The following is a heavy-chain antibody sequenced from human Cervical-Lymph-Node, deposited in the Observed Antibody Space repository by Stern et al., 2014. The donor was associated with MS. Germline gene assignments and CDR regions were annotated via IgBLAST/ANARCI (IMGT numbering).Heavy chain of an antibody. D-gene: IGHD2-15*01. CDR3: ARGIVSNRAAATQHNLFDS. V-gene: IGHV1-69*04. J-gene: IGHJ5*01. Sequence: DQLVESGAEVRKPGSSVNVSCKASGGGALSSSYAITWMRPAPGQGLEWMGRIIPILGLPNYAQKFKDRVTITADRSTTTAYMELNSLRSEDTAVYYCARGIVSNRAAATQHNLFDSWGQGTLVTVSS. CDR2: IIPILGLP. CDR1: GGGALSSSYA.